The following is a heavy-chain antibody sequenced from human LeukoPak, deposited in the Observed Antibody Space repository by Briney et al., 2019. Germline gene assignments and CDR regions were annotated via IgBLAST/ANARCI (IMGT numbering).Heavy chain of an antibody. D-gene: IGHD4-17*01. CDR3: ASKSTDHGELRFDY. CDR1: GGSISTAY. J-gene: IGHJ4*02. CDR2: IYYTGTT. Sequence: PSETLSLTCSVSGGSISTAYWSWIRQPPGKGLEWIGYIYYTGTTNYNPSLKSRVTISVDTSKNQFSLKVSSVTAADTGVYYCASKSTDHGELRFDYWGQGTLVTVSS. V-gene: IGHV4-59*01.